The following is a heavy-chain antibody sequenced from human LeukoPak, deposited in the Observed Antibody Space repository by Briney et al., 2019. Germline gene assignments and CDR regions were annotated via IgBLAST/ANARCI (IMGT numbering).Heavy chain of an antibody. D-gene: IGHD4-11*01. CDR1: GFTFDDYG. J-gene: IGHJ4*02. CDR3: ARVASNYDFDY. CDR2: INWNGGNT. Sequence: GGSLRLSCAASGFTFDDYGMSWVRHAPGKGLEWVSGINWNGGNTGYAGSVKGRFTISRDNAKNSLYLQMNSLRAEDTALYYCARVASNYDFDYWGQGTLVTVSS. V-gene: IGHV3-20*04.